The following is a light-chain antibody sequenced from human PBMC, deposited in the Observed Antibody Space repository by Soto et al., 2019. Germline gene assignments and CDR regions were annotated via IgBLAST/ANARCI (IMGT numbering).Light chain of an antibody. CDR1: QSVFYSSNNKNY. J-gene: IGKJ1*01. CDR2: WAS. Sequence: DIVMTQSPDSLAVSLGERATINCKSSQSVFYSSNNKNYLAWYQQKPGQPPKLLIYWASTRESGVPARFSGRGSGTDFTLTISSLQAEDGSVYYCQQYYSTPTWTFGQGTKVDIK. V-gene: IGKV4-1*01. CDR3: QQYYSTPTWT.